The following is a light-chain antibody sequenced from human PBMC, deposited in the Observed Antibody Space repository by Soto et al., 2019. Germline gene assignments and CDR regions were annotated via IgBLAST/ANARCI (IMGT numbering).Light chain of an antibody. CDR2: AAS. CDR1: QDINIY. Sequence: DIQMTQSPSSLSASVGDRVTITCRAGQDINIYLAWYQQKPGKVPKLLISAASTLQSGVPSRFSGSGSGTDFNLAISSLQPEDGATYYCQKDDGAPLTFRGETKVEIK. V-gene: IGKV1-27*01. CDR3: QKDDGAPLT. J-gene: IGKJ4*01.